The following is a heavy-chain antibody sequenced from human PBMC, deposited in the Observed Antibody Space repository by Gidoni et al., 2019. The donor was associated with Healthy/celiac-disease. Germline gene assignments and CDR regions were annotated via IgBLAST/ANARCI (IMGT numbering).Heavy chain of an antibody. CDR2: IWYDGSNK. Sequence: QVQLVESGGGVVQPGRSLRLSCAASGFPFSSYGRHWVRQAPGKGLEWVAVIWYDGSNKYYADSVKGRFTISRDNSKNTLYLQMNSLRAEDTAVYYCARGGYSSGWYNPFDYWGQGTLVTVSS. V-gene: IGHV3-33*01. D-gene: IGHD6-19*01. CDR1: GFPFSSYG. CDR3: ARGGYSSGWYNPFDY. J-gene: IGHJ4*02.